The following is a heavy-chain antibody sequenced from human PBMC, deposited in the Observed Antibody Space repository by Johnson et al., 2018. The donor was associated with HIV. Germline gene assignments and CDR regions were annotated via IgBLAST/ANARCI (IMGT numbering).Heavy chain of an antibody. CDR2: ISGSGGSP. J-gene: IGHJ3*02. CDR1: GFTFSSHA. D-gene: IGHD1-26*01. Sequence: VQLVESGGGLVLPGGSLRLSCAAPGFTFSSHAMSWVRQAPGKRLEWVSAISGSGGSPYYADSVKGRFTISRDNSKNTLYLQMNRLRTEDTALYYCAKLVGATHPLDIWGQGTMVTVSS. CDR3: AKLVGATHPLDI. V-gene: IGHV3-23*04.